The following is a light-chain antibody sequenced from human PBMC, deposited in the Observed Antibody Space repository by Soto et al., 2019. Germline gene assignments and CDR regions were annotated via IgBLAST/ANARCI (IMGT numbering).Light chain of an antibody. V-gene: IGKV1-9*01. Sequence: DIQMTQSPSLLSASIGDRVTITCRASHDISTFLAWYQQKPGKAPKLLIYEASTLQSGVPSRFSGSGSGTHFILTISSLQPEDYAVYYCQQYYNWPPWTFGQGTKVDI. CDR3: QQYYNWPPWT. CDR2: EAS. CDR1: HDISTF. J-gene: IGKJ1*01.